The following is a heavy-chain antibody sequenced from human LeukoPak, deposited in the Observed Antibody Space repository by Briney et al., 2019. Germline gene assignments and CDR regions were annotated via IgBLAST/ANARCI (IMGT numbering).Heavy chain of an antibody. CDR1: GFTVSSNY. CDR2: INSDGKTT. CDR3: ARDYPPD. V-gene: IGHV3-74*01. J-gene: IGHJ4*02. Sequence: PGGSLRLSCAASGFTVSSNYMSWVRQAPGKGLVWVSRINSDGKTTTYADSVKGRFTISRDNAKNTLYLQMNSLSAEDTAVYYCARDYPPDWGQGTLVTVSA.